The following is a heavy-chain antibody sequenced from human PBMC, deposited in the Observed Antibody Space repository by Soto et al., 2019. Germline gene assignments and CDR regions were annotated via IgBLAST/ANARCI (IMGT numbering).Heavy chain of an antibody. CDR3: ARDRAYNCFDY. CDR2: INLDGSER. D-gene: IGHD5-18*01. J-gene: IGHJ4*02. Sequence: HPGGSLRLSCGAPGSTFSSSWMTWVRQAPGKGLEWVANINLDGSERNYVDSVKGRFTISRDNAKNSLYLQMNSLRAEDTAVYYCARDRAYNCFDYWGQGTLVTVSS. CDR1: GSTFSSSW. V-gene: IGHV3-7*05.